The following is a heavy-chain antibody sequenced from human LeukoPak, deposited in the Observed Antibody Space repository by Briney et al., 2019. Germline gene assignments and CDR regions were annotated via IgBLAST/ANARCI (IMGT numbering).Heavy chain of an antibody. J-gene: IGHJ2*01. V-gene: IGHV4-59*08. D-gene: IGHD6-25*01. Sequence: PPETLSLTCIVSGGSISSYYWSWIRQPPWKGLEWIGYIYFSGRTNYNPSLKSRVTISVDTSKNQPSLKLSSVTAADTAVYYCARQGGGFWYFDLWGRGTLVTVSS. CDR1: GGSISSYY. CDR2: IYFSGRT. CDR3: ARQGGGFWYFDL.